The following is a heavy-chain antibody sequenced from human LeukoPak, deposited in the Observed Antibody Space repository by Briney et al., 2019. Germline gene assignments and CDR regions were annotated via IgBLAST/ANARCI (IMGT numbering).Heavy chain of an antibody. Sequence: GGSLRLSCAASGFTFNSYSMNWFRQAPGKGLEWVSSISSSSRFIYYADSVKGRFTISRDNSKNSLYLQMNSLRTEDTALYYCAKEGIEAGAFDYWGQGTLVTVSS. D-gene: IGHD6-13*01. CDR2: ISSSSRFI. V-gene: IGHV3-21*04. CDR3: AKEGIEAGAFDY. CDR1: GFTFNSYS. J-gene: IGHJ4*02.